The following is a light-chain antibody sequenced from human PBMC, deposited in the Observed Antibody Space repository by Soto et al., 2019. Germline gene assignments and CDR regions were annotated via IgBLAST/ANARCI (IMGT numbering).Light chain of an antibody. CDR3: VLYMGSGIWV. CDR2: TTN. V-gene: IGLV8-61*01. CDR1: SGSVSPSYY. Sequence: QAVVTQEPSFSVSPGGTVTLTCGLSSGSVSPSYYPGWFQQTPGQAPRAPIYTTNTRSSGVPDRFSGSILGNKAALTITGAQADDESDYYCVLYMGSGIWVFGGGTKVTVL. J-gene: IGLJ3*02.